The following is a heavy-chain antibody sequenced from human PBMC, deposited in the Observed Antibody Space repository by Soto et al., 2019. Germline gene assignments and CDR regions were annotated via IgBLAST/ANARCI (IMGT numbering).Heavy chain of an antibody. V-gene: IGHV3-7*01. CDR2: IKQDGSEK. Sequence: EVQLVESGGGLVQPGGSLRLSCAASGFSFSNYWMSWVRQAPGKGLEWVANIKQDGSEKYYVDSVKGRFTISRDNAKNSLYLQINSLRAEDTAVYYCARCLGNNAWYYYWGQGTLVTVSS. D-gene: IGHD6-13*01. J-gene: IGHJ4*02. CDR3: ARCLGNNAWYYY. CDR1: GFSFSNYW.